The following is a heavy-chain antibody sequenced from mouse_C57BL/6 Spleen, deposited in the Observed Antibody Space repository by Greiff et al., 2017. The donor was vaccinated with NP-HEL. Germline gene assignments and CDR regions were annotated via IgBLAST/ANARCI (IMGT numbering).Heavy chain of an antibody. CDR3: AMGGYDYDGRDFDY. Sequence: QVQLKQPGAELVKPGASVKLSCKASGYTFTSYWMHWVKQRPGQGLEWIGMIHPNSGSTNYNEKFKSKATLTVDKSSSTAYMQLSSLTSEDSAVYYCAMGGYDYDGRDFDYWGQGTTLTVSS. CDR2: IHPNSGST. D-gene: IGHD2-4*01. J-gene: IGHJ2*01. CDR1: GYTFTSYW. V-gene: IGHV1-64*01.